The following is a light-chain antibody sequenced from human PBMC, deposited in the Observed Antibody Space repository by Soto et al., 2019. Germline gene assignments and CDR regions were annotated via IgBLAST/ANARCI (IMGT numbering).Light chain of an antibody. CDR3: QQSYSSPRT. Sequence: EIVLTQSPGTLSLSPGERATLSCRASQSVSSSYLAWYQQKPGQAPRLLIYGASSRATGIPDRFSGSGSGTDFTLTITSLQPEDFASYYCQQSYSSPRTFGGGTKVDI. CDR1: QSVSSSY. J-gene: IGKJ4*01. V-gene: IGKV3-20*01. CDR2: GAS.